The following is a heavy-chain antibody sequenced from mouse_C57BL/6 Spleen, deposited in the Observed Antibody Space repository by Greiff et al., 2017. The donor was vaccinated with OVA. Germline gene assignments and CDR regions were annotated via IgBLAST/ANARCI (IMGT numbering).Heavy chain of an antibody. J-gene: IGHJ2*01. CDR3: AREYYYGSSYGGYFDY. Sequence: QVQLQQPGAELVRPGSSVKLSCKASGYTFTSYWMDWVKQRPGQGLEWIGNIYPSDSETHYNQKFKDKATLTVDKSSSTAYMQLSSLTSEDSAVYYCAREYYYGSSYGGYFDYGGQGTTRTVSS. V-gene: IGHV1-61*01. D-gene: IGHD1-1*01. CDR2: IYPSDSET. CDR1: GYTFTSYW.